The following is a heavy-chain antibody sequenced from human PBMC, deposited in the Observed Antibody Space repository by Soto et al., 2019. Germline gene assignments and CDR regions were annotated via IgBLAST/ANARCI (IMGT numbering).Heavy chain of an antibody. Sequence: GGSLRLSCAASGFSFDDYAMIWVRQAPGEGLEWVAGISWNDVTVYYADSVKGRFIISRDNTKNTLYLQMNSLSVEDTAVYYCAKDRLAGNFDYWGQGTQVTVSS. J-gene: IGHJ4*02. V-gene: IGHV3-9*01. CDR3: AKDRLAGNFDY. CDR2: ISWNDVTV. CDR1: GFSFDDYA.